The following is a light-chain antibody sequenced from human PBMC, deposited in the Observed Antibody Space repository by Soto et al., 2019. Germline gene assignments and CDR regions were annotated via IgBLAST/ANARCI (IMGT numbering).Light chain of an antibody. J-gene: IGKJ1*01. CDR3: QQYGSSVTWT. Sequence: EGVLTQSPGTVSLSPGERATLSCRASQSVTSNYLAWYQQKPGQAPRLLIYAASSRATGIPDRVSGSGSGTDYTLSISRLEPEDYAVYYCQQYGSSVTWTFGQGTKVEIK. CDR1: QSVTSNY. CDR2: AAS. V-gene: IGKV3-20*01.